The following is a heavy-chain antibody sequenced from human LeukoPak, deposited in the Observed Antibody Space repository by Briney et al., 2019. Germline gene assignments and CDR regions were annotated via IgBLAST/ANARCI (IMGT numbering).Heavy chain of an antibody. Sequence: ASVKVSCKASGVTFSNSAFSWVRQAPGQGLEWMGRIIPILGMTNYAQKFQGRVTIIADKSTSTAYMELSSLRSEDTAVYYCASGVAYCYDTNDYGEFDYWGQGTLVTVSS. CDR3: ASGVAYCYDTNDYGEFDY. D-gene: IGHD3-22*01. V-gene: IGHV1-69*04. CDR1: GVTFSNSA. J-gene: IGHJ4*02. CDR2: IIPILGMT.